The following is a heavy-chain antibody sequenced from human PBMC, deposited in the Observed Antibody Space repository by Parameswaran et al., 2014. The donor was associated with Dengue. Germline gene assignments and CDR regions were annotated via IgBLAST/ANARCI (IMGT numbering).Heavy chain of an antibody. J-gene: IGHJ5*02. CDR3: ARGAVTILGALGFDP. Sequence: VRQMPGKGLEWVSSISSSSSYIYYADSVKGRFTISRDNAKNSLYLQMNSLRAEDTAVYYCARGAVTILGALGFDPWGQGTLVTVSS. V-gene: IGHV3-21*01. CDR2: ISSSSSYI. D-gene: IGHD4-17*01.